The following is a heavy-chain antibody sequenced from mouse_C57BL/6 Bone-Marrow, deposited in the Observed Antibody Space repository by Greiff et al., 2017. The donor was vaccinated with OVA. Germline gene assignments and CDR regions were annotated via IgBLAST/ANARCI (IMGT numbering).Heavy chain of an antibody. CDR1: GYTFTSYW. CDR2: IHPNSGST. J-gene: IGHJ1*03. CDR3: ARFPSIYYGNYWYFDV. Sequence: QVQLQQPGAELVKPGASVKLSCKASGYTFTSYWMHWVKQRPGQGLEWIGMIHPNSGSTNYNEKFKSKATLTVDKSSSTAYMQLSSLTSEDSAVYYCARFPSIYYGNYWYFDVWGTGTTVTVSS. V-gene: IGHV1-64*01. D-gene: IGHD2-1*01.